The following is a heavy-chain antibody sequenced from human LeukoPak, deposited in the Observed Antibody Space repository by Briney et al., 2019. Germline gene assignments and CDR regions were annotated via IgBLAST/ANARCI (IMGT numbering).Heavy chain of an antibody. CDR1: GGTFSSYA. CDR2: TIPIFGTA. D-gene: IGHD3-22*01. Sequence: SVKVSCKASGGTFSSYAISWVRQAPGQGLEWMGGTIPIFGTANYAQKFQGRVTITADESTSTAYMELSSLRSEDTAVYYCARDGGNHYYHSTASSWDYWGQGTLVTVSS. CDR3: ARDGGNHYYHSTASSWDY. J-gene: IGHJ4*02. V-gene: IGHV1-69*13.